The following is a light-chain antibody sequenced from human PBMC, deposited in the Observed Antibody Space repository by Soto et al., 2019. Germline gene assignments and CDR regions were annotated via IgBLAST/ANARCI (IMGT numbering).Light chain of an antibody. J-gene: IGKJ1*01. CDR2: AAS. CDR3: QQYGSSPPPWT. CDR1: QSVSSSY. Sequence: IVLTQSPGTLSLSPGERATLSCRASQSVSSSYLAWYQQKPGQAPRLLIYAASSRATGIPDRFSGSGSGTDFTLTISRLEPEDFAVYYCQQYGSSPPPWTFGQGTKVEIK. V-gene: IGKV3-20*01.